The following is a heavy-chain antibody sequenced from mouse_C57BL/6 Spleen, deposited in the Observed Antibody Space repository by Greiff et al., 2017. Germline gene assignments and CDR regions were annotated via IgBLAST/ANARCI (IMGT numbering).Heavy chain of an antibody. Sequence: QVQLQQPGAELVRPGSSVKLSCKASGYTFTSYWMDWVKQRPGQGLEWIGNIYPSDSETHYNQKFKDKATLTVDKSSSTAYMQLSSLTSEDSAVYYCARSGYDGYVDVWGTGTTVTVSS. V-gene: IGHV1-61*01. CDR2: IYPSDSET. CDR1: GYTFTSYW. CDR3: ARSGYDGYVDV. D-gene: IGHD2-2*01. J-gene: IGHJ1*03.